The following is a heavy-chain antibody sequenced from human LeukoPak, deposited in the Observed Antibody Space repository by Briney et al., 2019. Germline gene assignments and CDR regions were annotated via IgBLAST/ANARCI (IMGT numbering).Heavy chain of an antibody. CDR2: ISSSGTTI. Sequence: GGSLRLSCAASGFTFSSYAMSWIRQAPGKGLEWISYISSSGTTIHYADSVKGRFTISRDNAKNSLYLQMNSLRAEDTAVYYCARAFKVPSWYFALWGRGTLVAVSS. V-gene: IGHV3-11*01. CDR1: GFTFSSYA. J-gene: IGHJ2*01. CDR3: ARAFKVPSWYFAL.